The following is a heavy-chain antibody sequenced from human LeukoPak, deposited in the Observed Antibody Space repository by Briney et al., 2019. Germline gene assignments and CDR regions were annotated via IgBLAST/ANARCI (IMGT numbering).Heavy chain of an antibody. CDR2: IYSGGST. CDR3: ARGMNDAFDI. CDR1: GFTVRTYA. V-gene: IGHV3-66*01. Sequence: PGGCLRLSCAAAGFTVRTYAMSWGRQAPGKGLEWVSVIYSGGSTYYADSVKGRFTISRDNSKNTLYLQMNSLRAEDTAVYYCARGMNDAFDIWGQGTMVTVSS. J-gene: IGHJ3*02.